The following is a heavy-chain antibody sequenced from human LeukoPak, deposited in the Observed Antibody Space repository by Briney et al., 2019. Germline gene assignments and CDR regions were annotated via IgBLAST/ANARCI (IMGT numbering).Heavy chain of an antibody. CDR3: AAGSGSYYKATS. CDR2: ISSSGSTI. Sequence: PGGSLRLSCAASGFTFSSYEMNWVRQAPGKGLGWVSYISSSGSTIYYADSVKGRFTISRDNAKNSLYLQMNSLRVEDTAVYYCAAGSGSYYKATSWGQGTLVTVSS. V-gene: IGHV3-48*03. CDR1: GFTFSSYE. J-gene: IGHJ5*02. D-gene: IGHD3-10*01.